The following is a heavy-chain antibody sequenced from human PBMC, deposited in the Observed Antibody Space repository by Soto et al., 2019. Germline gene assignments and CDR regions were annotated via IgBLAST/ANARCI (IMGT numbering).Heavy chain of an antibody. CDR1: GGSISSYY. Sequence: PSETLSLTCTVSGGSISSYYWSWIRQPPGKGLEWIGYIYYSGSTNYNPSLKSRVTISVDTSKNQFSLKLSSVTAADTAVYYCASHVDTAMATLDYWGQGTLVTVSS. CDR2: IYYSGST. D-gene: IGHD5-18*01. V-gene: IGHV4-59*01. CDR3: ASHVDTAMATLDY. J-gene: IGHJ4*02.